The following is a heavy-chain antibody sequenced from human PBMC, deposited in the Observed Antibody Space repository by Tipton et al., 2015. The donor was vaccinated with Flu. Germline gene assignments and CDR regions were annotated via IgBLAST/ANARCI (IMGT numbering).Heavy chain of an antibody. CDR3: ARTSHDIVATPYFDY. V-gene: IGHV3-11*01. CDR1: GFTFSDYY. D-gene: IGHD5-12*01. CDR2: ISSSGSTI. J-gene: IGHJ4*02. Sequence: SLRLSCAASGFTFSDYYMSWIRQAPGKGLEWVSYISSSGSTIYYADSVKGRFTISRDNAKNSLYLQMNSLRAEDTAVYYCARTSHDIVATPYFDYWGQGTLVTVSS.